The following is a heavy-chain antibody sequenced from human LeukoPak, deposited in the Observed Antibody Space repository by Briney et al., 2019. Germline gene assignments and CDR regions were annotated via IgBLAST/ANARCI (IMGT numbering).Heavy chain of an antibody. CDR1: GGSVSSGDSY. CDR2: IYYSGST. V-gene: IGHV4-31*03. D-gene: IGHD3-3*01. Sequence: SETLSLTCTVSGGSVSSGDSYWSWIRQHPGKGLECIGYIYYSGSTYFNPSLKSRLTMSIDTSKNQFSLKLSSVTAADTAVYYCARDNFHDLKNYCYGMDVWGQGTTVTVSS. J-gene: IGHJ6*02. CDR3: ARDNFHDLKNYCYGMDV.